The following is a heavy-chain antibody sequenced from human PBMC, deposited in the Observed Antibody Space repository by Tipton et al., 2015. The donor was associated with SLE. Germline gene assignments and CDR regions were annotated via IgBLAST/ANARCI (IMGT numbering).Heavy chain of an antibody. V-gene: IGHV4-39*07. J-gene: IGHJ3*02. CDR2: IYYSGST. CDR3: ASLSLRYFDWLPEGRAFDI. CDR1: GGSISSGSYY. D-gene: IGHD3-9*01. Sequence: TLSLTCTVSGGSISSGSYYWSWIRQPAGKGLEWIGSIYYSGSTYYNPSLKSRVTISVDTSKNQFSLKLSSVTAADTAVYYCASLSLRYFDWLPEGRAFDIWGQGTMVTVSS.